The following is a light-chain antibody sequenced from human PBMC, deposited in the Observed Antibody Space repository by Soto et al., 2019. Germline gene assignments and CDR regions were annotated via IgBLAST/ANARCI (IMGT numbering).Light chain of an antibody. CDR1: QDISDS. Sequence: DIQMTQSPSSLSASVGDRITITCQASQDISDSLNWYQQKPGRAPNLLIYDASNLETGVPSRFSGSGSGTDFTFTITGLQPEDIATYYCHQYTNPPLTFCGGTKVEIK. CDR3: HQYTNPPLT. V-gene: IGKV1-33*01. J-gene: IGKJ4*01. CDR2: DAS.